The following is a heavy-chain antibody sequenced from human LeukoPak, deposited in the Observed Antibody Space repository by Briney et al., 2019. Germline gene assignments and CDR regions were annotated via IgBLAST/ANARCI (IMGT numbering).Heavy chain of an antibody. CDR2: INPNSGGT. J-gene: IGHJ5*02. V-gene: IGHV1-2*02. D-gene: IGHD3-22*01. Sequence: GASVKVSCKASGYTFTDYYIHWVRQAPGQGLEWMGWINPNSGGTNNAQKFQGRVTMTRDTSISTAYMELSRLRSDDTAVYYCARDQERHNLNYYDSIRFDPWGQGTLVTVSS. CDR1: GYTFTDYY. CDR3: ARDQERHNLNYYDSIRFDP.